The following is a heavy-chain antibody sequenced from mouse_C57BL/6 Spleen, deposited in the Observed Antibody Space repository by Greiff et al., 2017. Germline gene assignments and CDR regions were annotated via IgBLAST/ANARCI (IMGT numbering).Heavy chain of an antibody. Sequence: VQLQQSGAALMKPGASVKLSCKATGYTFTSYWLEWLQQRPGHALAWIGEILPGSGSTTYNDTFTVKATGTSDTAANTAYMQLSRLTTEDSAIYCGAASTMSRTYYVDDWGQGTTLTVSS. CDR2: ILPGSGST. D-gene: IGHD2-4*01. V-gene: IGHV1-9*01. CDR3: AASTMSRTYYVDD. J-gene: IGHJ2*01. CDR1: GYTFTSYW.